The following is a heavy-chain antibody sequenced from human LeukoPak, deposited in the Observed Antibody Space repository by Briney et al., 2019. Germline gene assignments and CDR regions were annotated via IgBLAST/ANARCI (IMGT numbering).Heavy chain of an antibody. CDR2: IQYDGSTT. CDR1: GFSFSSYW. D-gene: IGHD2-15*01. Sequence: PGGSLRLSCAASGFSFSSYWMNWVRQAPGKGLVWVARIQYDGSTTNYADSVKGRFTISRDNAKKTLYVQMNSLRAEDTAVYYCARALVAGVTLNALDIWGQGTMVTVSS. V-gene: IGHV3-74*01. J-gene: IGHJ3*02. CDR3: ARALVAGVTLNALDI.